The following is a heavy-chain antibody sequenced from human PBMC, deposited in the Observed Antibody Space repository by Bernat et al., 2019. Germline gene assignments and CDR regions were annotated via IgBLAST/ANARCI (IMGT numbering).Heavy chain of an antibody. J-gene: IGHJ5*02. V-gene: IGHV3-7*03. CDR3: AREHRGGYSYNWFDP. CDR1: GLTFSNYW. D-gene: IGHD5-18*01. Sequence: EVQLAESGGGLVQPGGSLRLSCSASGLTFSNYWMSWVRQALGKGLEWVANINQDGRDKFYVDSVKGRFTISRDNAKNSVYLQMNSLKVEDTAFYYCAREHRGGYSYNWFDPWSQGTLVTVSS. CDR2: INQDGRDK.